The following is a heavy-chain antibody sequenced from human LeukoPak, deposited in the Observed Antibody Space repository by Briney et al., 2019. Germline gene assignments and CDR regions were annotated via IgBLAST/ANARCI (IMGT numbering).Heavy chain of an antibody. CDR1: GFTFSSYW. J-gene: IGHJ4*02. CDR2: INQDGKEK. CDR3: ARENLGDYVVFES. V-gene: IGHV3-7*01. D-gene: IGHD4-17*01. Sequence: GGSLRLSCAASGFTFSSYWMSWVRQAPGKGLEWVANINQDGKEKYNVDSVEGRFTISRDNAKNSMYLQMNSLRVDDTAVYYCARENLGDYVVFESWGQGTLVTVSS.